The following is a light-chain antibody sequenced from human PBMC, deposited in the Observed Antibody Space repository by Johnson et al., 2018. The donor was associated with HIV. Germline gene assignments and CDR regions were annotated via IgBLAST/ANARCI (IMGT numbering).Light chain of an antibody. CDR1: SSTIGNNN. CDR2: KND. J-gene: IGLJ1*01. V-gene: IGLV1-51*02. Sequence: QSVLTQPPSVSAAPGQKVTISCSGSSSTIGNNNVSWYQLLPGTAPKLLIYKNDKRPSGIPDRFSGSKSGTSATLGIAGLQIGDEADYYCGTWDTSLTTGGVFGTGTKVTVL. CDR3: GTWDTSLTTGGV.